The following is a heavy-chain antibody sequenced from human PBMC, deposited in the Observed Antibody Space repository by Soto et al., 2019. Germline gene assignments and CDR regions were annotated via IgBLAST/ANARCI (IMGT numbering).Heavy chain of an antibody. D-gene: IGHD3-10*01. V-gene: IGHV1-8*01. CDR1: GYTFTSYD. CDR2: MNPNSGNT. J-gene: IGHJ6*02. CDR3: ARGVAYYYGSGSYSYYYYGMDV. Sequence: QVQLVQSGAEVKKPGASVKVSCKASGYTFTSYDINWVRQATGQGLEWMGWMNPNSGNTGYAQKFQGRVNITRNTSVSTAYMELSSLRSEDTAVYYCARGVAYYYGSGSYSYYYYGMDVWGQGTTVTVSS.